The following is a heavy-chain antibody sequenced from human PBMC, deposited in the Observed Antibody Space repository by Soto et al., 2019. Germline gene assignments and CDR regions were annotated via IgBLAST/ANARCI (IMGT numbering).Heavy chain of an antibody. D-gene: IGHD1-26*01. CDR2: IQQDENEK. V-gene: IGHV3-7*05. CDR1: GFIFSSYW. J-gene: IGHJ4*02. CDR3: AKLGSGSYRDYFAY. Sequence: GGSLRLSCEGSGFIFSSYWMNWVRQAPGKGLEWVANIQQDENEKNYVDSVKGRFTISRDNAKNSLYLQMNSLRAEDTALYYCAKLGSGSYRDYFAYWGQGTLVTGSS.